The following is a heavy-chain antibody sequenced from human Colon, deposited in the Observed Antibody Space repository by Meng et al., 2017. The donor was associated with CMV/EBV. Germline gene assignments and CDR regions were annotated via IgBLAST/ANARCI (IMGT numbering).Heavy chain of an antibody. CDR3: ARGVRIAARSGGDY. D-gene: IGHD6-6*01. CDR2: ISASGGTI. V-gene: IGHV3-48*04. CDR1: GFSFSTYA. J-gene: IGHJ4*02. Sequence: GARKISGAASGFSFSTYAMNWVRQAPAMGLEWVAAISASGGTIYYADSVKGRFTISRDNAKNSLYLQMNSLRAEDTAVYYCARGVRIAARSGGDYWGQGTLVTVSS.